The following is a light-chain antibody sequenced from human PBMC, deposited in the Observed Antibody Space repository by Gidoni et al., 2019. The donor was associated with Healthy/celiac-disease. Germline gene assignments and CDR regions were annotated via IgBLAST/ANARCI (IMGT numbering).Light chain of an antibody. V-gene: IGKV1-39*01. J-gene: IGKJ4*01. CDR3: QQSYSTPLT. CDR2: GAS. CDR1: QSISSY. Sequence: DIQTTQSPSSLSASVGDRVTITCRASQSISSYLNWYQQKPGKAPKLLIYGASSLQSGVPSRFSGSGSGTDFTLTISSLQPEDFATYYCQQSYSTPLTFGGGTKVEIK.